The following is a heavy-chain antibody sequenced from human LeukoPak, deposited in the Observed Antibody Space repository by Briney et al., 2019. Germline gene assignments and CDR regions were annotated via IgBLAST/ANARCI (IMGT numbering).Heavy chain of an antibody. D-gene: IGHD2-21*01. CDR1: GFTFNNYA. Sequence: GGSLRLSCAASGFTFNNYAMGWVRQPPGKGLEWLSAIDGGGDATKYADSVKGRFTISRDNSKNTLSLQMNSLRVEDTAFYYCAKSDCGSDGCKLLNYWGQGTLVTVSS. CDR3: AKSDCGSDGCKLLNY. CDR2: IDGGGDAT. J-gene: IGHJ4*02. V-gene: IGHV3-23*01.